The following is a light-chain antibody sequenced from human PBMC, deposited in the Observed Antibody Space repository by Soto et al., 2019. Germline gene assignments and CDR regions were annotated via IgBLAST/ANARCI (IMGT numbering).Light chain of an antibody. Sequence: DIQMTQSPSTLSASVGDRVTITCRASQSISSWLAWYQQKPGKAPKLLIYDASSLESGVQSRFSGSGSGTEFTLTISSLQPDDFATYYCQQYNSYSSYTFGQGTKLEIK. CDR2: DAS. CDR1: QSISSW. J-gene: IGKJ2*01. CDR3: QQYNSYSSYT. V-gene: IGKV1-5*01.